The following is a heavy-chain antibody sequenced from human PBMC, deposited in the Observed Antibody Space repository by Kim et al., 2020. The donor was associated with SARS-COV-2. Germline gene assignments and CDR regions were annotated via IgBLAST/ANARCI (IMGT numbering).Heavy chain of an antibody. CDR1: GGSISNSSYY. D-gene: IGHD3-10*01. J-gene: IGHJ4*02. V-gene: IGHV4-39*01. CDR3: ACTGGSGRYDPKRDRALPKRPRLYYFDC. CDR2: IYYSGST. Sequence: SETLSLTCTVSGGSISNSSYYWGWIRQPPGKGLEWIGSIYYSGSTYYNPSLKSRVTISVDTSKNQFSLKLSSVTAADTAVYYCACTGGSGRYDPKRDRALPKRPRLYYFDCWGQGTLVTVSS.